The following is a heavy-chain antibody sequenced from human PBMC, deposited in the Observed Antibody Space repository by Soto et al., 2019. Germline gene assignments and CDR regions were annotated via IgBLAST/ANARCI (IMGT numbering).Heavy chain of an antibody. D-gene: IGHD6-13*01. Sequence: PAGSTRLSCAASGFNFSSHSMRYLRKTQGKGLEWVSAIGASGGSTYYADSVKGRFTISRDNSKNTLYLQMNSLRAEDTAVYYCAKGLSAAAGSRGAHYWGQGTRVTVSS. J-gene: IGHJ4*02. V-gene: IGHV3-23*01. CDR1: GFNFSSHS. CDR3: AKGLSAAAGSRGAHY. CDR2: IGASGGST.